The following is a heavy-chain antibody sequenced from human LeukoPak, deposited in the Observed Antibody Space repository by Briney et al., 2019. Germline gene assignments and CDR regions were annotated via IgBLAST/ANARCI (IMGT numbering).Heavy chain of an antibody. CDR1: GFTFSSYG. CDR3: AKDFSSWNPSEIDY. V-gene: IGHV3-30*18. Sequence: GGSLRLSCAASGFTFSSYGMHWVRQAPGQGLEWVAVISYDGSNKYYADSVKGRFTISRDNSKNTLYLQMNSLRAEDTAVYYCAKDFSSWNPSEIDYWGQGTLVTVSS. CDR2: ISYDGSNK. J-gene: IGHJ4*02. D-gene: IGHD6-13*01.